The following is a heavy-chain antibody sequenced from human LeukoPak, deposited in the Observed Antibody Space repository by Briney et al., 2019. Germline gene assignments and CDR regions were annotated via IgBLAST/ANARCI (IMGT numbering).Heavy chain of an antibody. CDR2: INPRDGST. CDR1: GFTFSGYY. V-gene: IGHV1-46*01. J-gene: IGHJ4*02. D-gene: IGHD3-10*01. Sequence: GASVKVSCKASGFTFSGYYMHWVRQAPGQGLEWMGIINPRDGSTTYTQKFQGRITMTRDMSTSTVYMELTSLISEDTAVYYCATYAGPGGVPFDYWGQGTLVTVSS. CDR3: ATYAGPGGVPFDY.